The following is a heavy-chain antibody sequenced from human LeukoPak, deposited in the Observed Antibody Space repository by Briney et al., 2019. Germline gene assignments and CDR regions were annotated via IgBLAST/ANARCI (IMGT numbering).Heavy chain of an antibody. D-gene: IGHD1-26*01. CDR2: IYYSVST. CDR1: GGSISSRTYY. V-gene: IGHV4-39*01. J-gene: IGHJ4*02. Sequence: SETLSLTCTVSGGSISSRTYYWGWIRQPPGKGREWIASIYYSVSTYYTPSLKSRVTISIDTSKNQFSPKLSSVTAADTAVYYCARLVGAATDPFDYWGQGTLVTVSS. CDR3: ARLVGAATDPFDY.